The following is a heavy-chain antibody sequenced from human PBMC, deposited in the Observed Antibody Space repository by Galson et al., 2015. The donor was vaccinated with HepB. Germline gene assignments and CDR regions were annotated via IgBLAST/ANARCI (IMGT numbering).Heavy chain of an antibody. Sequence: QSGAEVKKPGESLQISCKGSGYTFTSYWVGWVRQPPGKGLEWMAIMHPGDSDIRYRPSFQGQVTISADKSISTAYLQWNSLKASDTAIYYCATQPHGSGTWGIWGQGTMVTVSS. CDR1: GYTFTSYW. CDR2: MHPGDSDI. J-gene: IGHJ3*02. D-gene: IGHD3-10*01. CDR3: ATQPHGSGTWGI. V-gene: IGHV5-51*01.